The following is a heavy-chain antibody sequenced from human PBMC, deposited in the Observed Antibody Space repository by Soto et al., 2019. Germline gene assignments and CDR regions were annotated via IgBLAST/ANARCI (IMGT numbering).Heavy chain of an antibody. CDR1: GDTFTSYA. Sequence: ASVKLSCKASGDTFTSYAMHWVRQAPRQRLEWMGWINAGNGNTKYSQKFQGRVTITRDTSASTAYMELSSLRSEDTAVYYCARSRPSDFWSGYYIDYFDYWGQGTLLTVSS. CDR2: INAGNGNT. J-gene: IGHJ4*02. CDR3: ARSRPSDFWSGYYIDYFDY. V-gene: IGHV1-3*01. D-gene: IGHD3-3*01.